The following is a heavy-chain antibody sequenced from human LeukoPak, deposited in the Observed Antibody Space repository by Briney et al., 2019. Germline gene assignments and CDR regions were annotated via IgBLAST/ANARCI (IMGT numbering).Heavy chain of an antibody. V-gene: IGHV1-46*01. CDR2: INPSGGST. D-gene: IGHD4-11*01. J-gene: IGHJ4*02. CDR3: ANGAETTYFDY. Sequence: MGIINPSGGSTSYAQKFQGRVTMTRDTSTSTVYMELSSLRSEDTAVYYCANGAETTYFDYWGQGTLVTVSS.